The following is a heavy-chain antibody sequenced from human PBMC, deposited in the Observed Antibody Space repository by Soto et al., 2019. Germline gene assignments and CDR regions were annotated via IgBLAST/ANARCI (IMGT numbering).Heavy chain of an antibody. CDR1: GFTFSSYS. V-gene: IGHV3-21*01. J-gene: IGHJ3*02. CDR2: ISSSSSYI. Sequence: GGSLRLSCAASGFTFSSYSMNWVRQAPGKGLEWVSSISSSSSYIYYADSVMGRFTISRDNAKNSLYLQMNSLRAEDTAVYYCARDKTGARAFDIWGQGTMVTVSS. CDR3: ARDKTGARAFDI. D-gene: IGHD1-1*01.